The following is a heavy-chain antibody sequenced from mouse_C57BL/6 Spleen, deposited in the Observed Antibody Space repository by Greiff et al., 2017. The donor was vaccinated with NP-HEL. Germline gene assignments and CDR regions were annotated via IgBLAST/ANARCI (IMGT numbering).Heavy chain of an antibody. CDR1: GYTFTSYW. V-gene: IGHV1-53*01. Sequence: VQLQQPGTELVKPGASVKLSCKASGYTFTSYWMHWVKQRPGQGLEWIGNINPSNGGTNYNEKFKSKATLTVDKSSSTAYMQLSSLTSEDSAVYYCARGDIGRYWYFEVWGTGTTVTVSS. CDR2: INPSNGGT. J-gene: IGHJ1*03. CDR3: ARGDIGRYWYFEV. D-gene: IGHD3-1*01.